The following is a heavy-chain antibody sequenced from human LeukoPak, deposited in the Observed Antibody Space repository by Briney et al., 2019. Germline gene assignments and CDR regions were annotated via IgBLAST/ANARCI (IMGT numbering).Heavy chain of an antibody. V-gene: IGHV1-2*06. Sequence: ASVKVSCQASGYAFTAYHIHWVRQAPGQGREWMGRINPNSGGTNYAQKFQGRVTMTRDTSISTVDMELSRLRSDDTAVYYCARSHGDSGYDWGHYFDYWGQGTLVTVSS. CDR3: ARSHGDSGYDWGHYFDY. CDR2: INPNSGGT. J-gene: IGHJ4*02. CDR1: GYAFTAYH. D-gene: IGHD5-12*01.